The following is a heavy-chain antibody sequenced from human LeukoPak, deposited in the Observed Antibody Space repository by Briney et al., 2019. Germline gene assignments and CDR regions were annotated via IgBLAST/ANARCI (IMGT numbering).Heavy chain of an antibody. Sequence: GGSLRLSCAASGFTFSNYEMHWVRQAPGKGLEWVSYISSSGSDIYYADSVKGRFTISRDNAKNSLYLQMNSLRAEDAAVYYCAKAPVTSCRGAFCYPFDYWGQGTLVTVSS. CDR2: ISSSGSDI. D-gene: IGHD2-15*01. J-gene: IGHJ4*02. V-gene: IGHV3-48*03. CDR1: GFTFSNYE. CDR3: AKAPVTSCRGAFCYPFDY.